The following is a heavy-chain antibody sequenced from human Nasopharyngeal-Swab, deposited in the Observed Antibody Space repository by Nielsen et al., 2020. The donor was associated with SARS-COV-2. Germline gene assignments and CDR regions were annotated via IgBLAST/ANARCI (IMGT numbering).Heavy chain of an antibody. D-gene: IGHD3-3*01. CDR2: IYPDDSDT. CDR3: HTWSESAGFDV. CDR1: GYSFADYW. V-gene: IGHV5-51*01. J-gene: IGHJ3*01. Sequence: GESLKISCKGSGYSFADYWIAWVRQMPGRGLEWMGMIYPDDSDTTYSPSFQGQVTMSADKSFNSSYLQWTTLRPSDTAVYFCHTWSESAGFDVWGQGTKVVVSS.